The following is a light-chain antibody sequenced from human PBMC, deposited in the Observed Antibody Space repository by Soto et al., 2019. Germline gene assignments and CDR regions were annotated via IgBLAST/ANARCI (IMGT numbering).Light chain of an antibody. Sequence: QSVLTQPPSASGTPGQRVTISCSGSSSNIGSNYVYWYQQLPGTAPKLLIYRNNQRPSGVSDRFSGSKSGTSASLAINGLRSDDEADYYCAAWDDNLNAYVFGSGTKVTVL. CDR2: RNN. V-gene: IGLV1-47*01. CDR3: AAWDDNLNAYV. J-gene: IGLJ1*01. CDR1: SSNIGSNY.